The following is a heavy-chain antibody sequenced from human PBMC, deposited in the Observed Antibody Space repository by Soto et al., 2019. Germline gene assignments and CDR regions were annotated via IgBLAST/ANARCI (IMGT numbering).Heavy chain of an antibody. CDR3: GRGYNYADY. CDR2: IWYDGSND. D-gene: IGHD5-18*01. V-gene: IGHV3-33*01. CDR1: GFSFSTYG. Sequence: GSLRLSCAASGFSFSTYGMQWVRQAPGKGLEWVAEIWYDGSNDFYSDSVKGRFTISRDNAKNTLFLQMNSLRAEDTAMYYCGRGYNYADYWGQGTLVTVSS. J-gene: IGHJ4*02.